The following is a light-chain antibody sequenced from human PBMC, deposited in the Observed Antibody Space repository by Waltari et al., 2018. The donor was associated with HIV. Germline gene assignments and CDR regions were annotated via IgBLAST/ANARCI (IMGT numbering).Light chain of an antibody. J-gene: IGLJ2*01. CDR1: ITDSGYSAF. CDR2: EVS. Sequence: QSALTQPASVSGSPGQSITISCTVSITDSGYSAFVSRYQQYPGKAPKLVIYEVSNRPSGVSDRFSGSKSGNTASLAISGLQAEDEADYYCLLKIGSNTPIFGGGTKLTVL. CDR3: LLKIGSNTPI. V-gene: IGLV2-14*01.